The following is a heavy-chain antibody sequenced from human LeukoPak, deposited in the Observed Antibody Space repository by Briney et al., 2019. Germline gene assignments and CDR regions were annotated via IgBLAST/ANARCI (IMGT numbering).Heavy chain of an antibody. CDR2: IYYSGST. CDR3: ARYPYCSSTSCYPRSWYFDL. CDR1: GGSISSYY. Sequence: SETLSLTCTVSGGSISSYYWSWIRQPPGKGLEWIGYIYYSGSTNCNPSLKSRVTISVDTSKNQFSLKLSSVTAADTAVYYCARYPYCSSTSCYPRSWYFDLWGRGTLVTVSS. V-gene: IGHV4-59*01. D-gene: IGHD2-2*01. J-gene: IGHJ2*01.